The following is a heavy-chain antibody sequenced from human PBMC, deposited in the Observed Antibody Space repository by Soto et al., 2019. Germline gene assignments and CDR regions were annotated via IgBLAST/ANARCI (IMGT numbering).Heavy chain of an antibody. Sequence: QVQLVQSGAEVKKPGASVKVSCKASGHSFTTYGISWVRQAPGQGLEWMGWISDYNGNTNYEKKFQGRVTMTTDTSTRTAYMELKSLRSDDTAVYYCAREGYYSGSESYSPPRYYGMDVWGQGTTVTVS. D-gene: IGHD3-10*01. V-gene: IGHV1-18*01. CDR1: GHSFTTYG. CDR3: AREGYYSGSESYSPPRYYGMDV. CDR2: ISDYNGNT. J-gene: IGHJ6*02.